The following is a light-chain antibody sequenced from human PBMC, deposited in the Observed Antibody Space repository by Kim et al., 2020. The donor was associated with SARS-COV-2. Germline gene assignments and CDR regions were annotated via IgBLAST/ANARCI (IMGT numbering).Light chain of an antibody. CDR3: QQLKSYPHT. V-gene: IGKV1-9*01. CDR1: QDINSY. CDR2: STS. J-gene: IGKJ2*01. Sequence: DIQLTQSPSFLSASVGDRVTITCRPSQDINSYFAWYQQKPGKAPNLLVHSTSISQSGVPSRFSGSGSGTEFILTISSLQPEDFAVYYCQQLKSYPHTFGQGTKLEI.